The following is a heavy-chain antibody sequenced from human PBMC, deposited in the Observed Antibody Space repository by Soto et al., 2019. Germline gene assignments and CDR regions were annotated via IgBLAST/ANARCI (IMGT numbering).Heavy chain of an antibody. CDR1: GYSISSGYY. CDR3: ARAFWDTYSSSWYNWFDP. D-gene: IGHD6-13*01. V-gene: IGHV4-38-2*02. J-gene: IGHJ5*02. Sequence: SETLSLTCTVSGYSISSGYYWGWIRQPPGKVLEWIGSIYHSGSTYYNPSLKSRVTISVDTSKNQFSLKLSSVTAADTAVYYCARAFWDTYSSSWYNWFDPWGQGTLVTVSS. CDR2: IYHSGST.